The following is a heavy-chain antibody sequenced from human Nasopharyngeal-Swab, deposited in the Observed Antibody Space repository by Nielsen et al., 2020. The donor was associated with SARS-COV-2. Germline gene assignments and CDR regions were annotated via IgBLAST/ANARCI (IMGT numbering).Heavy chain of an antibody. V-gene: IGHV3-30*03. CDR3: ARWNARGAGGNYGMDV. CDR2: ISHDGRGN. J-gene: IGHJ6*02. D-gene: IGHD2-8*01. CDR1: GYSFSRYG. Sequence: GGSLRLSCAASGYSFSRYGMHWVRQAPAKGLEWVAVISHDGRGNFYADSVKGRFTISRDNSTLYLQMSSLRTDDTAVYYCARWNARGAGGNYGMDVWGQGTTVTVSS.